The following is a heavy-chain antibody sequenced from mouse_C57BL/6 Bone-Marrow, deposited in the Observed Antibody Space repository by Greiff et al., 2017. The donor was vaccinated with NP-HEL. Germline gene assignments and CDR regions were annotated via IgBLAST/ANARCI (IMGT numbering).Heavy chain of an antibody. J-gene: IGHJ3*01. D-gene: IGHD1-1*01. CDR3: ARITTTY. Sequence: VQLQQSVAELVRPGASVKLSCTASGFTIKNTYMHWVKQRPEQGLEWIGRLDPATGNTKYAPKFQGKATITADTSSNTAYLQLSSLTSEDTSSYCCARITTTYWGQGTLVTVSA. CDR2: LDPATGNT. V-gene: IGHV14-3*01. CDR1: GFTIKNTY.